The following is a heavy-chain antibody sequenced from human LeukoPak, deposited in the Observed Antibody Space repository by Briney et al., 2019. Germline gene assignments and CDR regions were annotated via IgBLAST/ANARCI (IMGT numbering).Heavy chain of an antibody. J-gene: IGHJ4*02. CDR2: MNPNSGNT. CDR3: ARARGIAVAGRGLGY. V-gene: IGHV1-8*02. CDR1: GYTFTGYY. Sequence: GASVKVSCKASGYTFTGYYMHWVRQATGQGLEWMGWMNPNSGNTGYAQKFQGRVTMTRNTSISTAYMELSSLRSEDTAVYYCARARGIAVAGRGLGYWGQGTLVTVSS. D-gene: IGHD6-19*01.